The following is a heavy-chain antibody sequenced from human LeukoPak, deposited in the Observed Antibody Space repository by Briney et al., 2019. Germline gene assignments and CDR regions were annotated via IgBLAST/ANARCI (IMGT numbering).Heavy chain of an antibody. CDR2: IIPIFGTA. V-gene: IGHV1-69*13. CDR1: GGTFSSYA. J-gene: IGHJ4*02. CDR3: ARWAGFCITNNWYNPFDY. Sequence: SVKVSCKASGGTFSSYAISWVRQAPGQGLEWMGGIIPIFGTANYAQKFQGRVTITADESTSTAYMELSSLRSEDTAVYYCARWAGFCITNNWYNPFDYWGQGTLVTVSS. D-gene: IGHD1-14*01.